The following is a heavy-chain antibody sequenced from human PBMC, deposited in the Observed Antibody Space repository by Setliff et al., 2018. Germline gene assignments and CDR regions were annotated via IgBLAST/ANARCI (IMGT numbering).Heavy chain of an antibody. CDR3: ARMSGFLYMDV. CDR1: GDSINSRTNY. Sequence: SSETLSLTCTVSGDSINSRTNYWSWIRQPAGKGPEWIGHIYASWSTNYNPSLKSRVTISLDTSKNQFSLKLSSVTAADTAVYYCARMSGFLYMDVWGKGTTVTVSS. J-gene: IGHJ6*04. D-gene: IGHD3-3*01. CDR2: IYASWST. V-gene: IGHV4-61*09.